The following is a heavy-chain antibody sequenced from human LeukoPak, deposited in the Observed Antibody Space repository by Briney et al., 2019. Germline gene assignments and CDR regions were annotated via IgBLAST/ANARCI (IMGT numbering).Heavy chain of an antibody. J-gene: IGHJ3*01. CDR1: GGSITSYY. CDR3: ARDLVHGGNFYFASDL. V-gene: IGHV4-59*01. Sequence: SESLSLTCTVSGGSITSYYWSWIRQPPGKGLGWIGYIYYSGSTNYNPSLKSRVTIAVDTSKNQFSLKLSSVTAADPAVYYCARDLVHGGNFYFASDLWGQGPMVTVSS. CDR2: IYYSGST. D-gene: IGHD2-15*01.